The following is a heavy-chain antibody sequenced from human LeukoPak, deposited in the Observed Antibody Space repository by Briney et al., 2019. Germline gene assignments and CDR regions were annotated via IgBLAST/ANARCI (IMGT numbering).Heavy chain of an antibody. J-gene: IGHJ4*02. Sequence: ASVKVSCKASGYTFTGYYMHWVRQAPGQGLEWMGWINPNSGGTNYAQKFQGRVTMTRDTSISTAYMELSRLRSDDTAVYYCARVPRIAAAGKGGFDYWGQGTPVTVSS. D-gene: IGHD6-13*01. V-gene: IGHV1-2*02. CDR1: GYTFTGYY. CDR3: ARVPRIAAAGKGGFDY. CDR2: INPNSGGT.